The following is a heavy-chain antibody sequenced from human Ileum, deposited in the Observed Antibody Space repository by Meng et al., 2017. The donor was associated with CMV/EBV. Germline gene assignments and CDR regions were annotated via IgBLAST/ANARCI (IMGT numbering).Heavy chain of an antibody. CDR3: TTNGGTYPDSY. Sequence: CAAYGFKVGNVWMTWVRQAPGKGLEWVARIKSNVDGAAAHYGAPVTGRFSISRDDSQNTLFLQMNSLKAEDTATYFCTTNGGTYPDSYWGQGTLVTVSS. D-gene: IGHD1-26*01. CDR2: IKSNVDGAAA. V-gene: IGHV3-15*01. J-gene: IGHJ4*02. CDR1: GFKVGNVW.